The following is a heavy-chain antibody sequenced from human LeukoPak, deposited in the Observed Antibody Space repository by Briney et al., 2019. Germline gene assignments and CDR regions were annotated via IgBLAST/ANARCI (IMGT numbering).Heavy chain of an antibody. V-gene: IGHV3-74*01. CDR2: INSDGSST. Sequence: AGGSLRLSCAASGFTLSSYWMHWVRQAPGKGLVWVSRINSDGSSTSYADSVKGRLTISRDNAKNTLYLQMNSLRAEDTAVYYCARGTETYYYDSSGFPLDYGGQGTLVTVSS. CDR3: ARGTETYYYDSSGFPLDY. J-gene: IGHJ4*02. D-gene: IGHD3-22*01. CDR1: GFTLSSYW.